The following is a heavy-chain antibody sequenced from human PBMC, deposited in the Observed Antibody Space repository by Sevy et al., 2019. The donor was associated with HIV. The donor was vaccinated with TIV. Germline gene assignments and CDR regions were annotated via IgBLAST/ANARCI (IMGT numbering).Heavy chain of an antibody. D-gene: IGHD3-10*01. Sequence: SETLSLTYIVSGGSISSDSYYWGWIRQPPGKGLEWIGSIYYTGSTYYNPSLKSRVTISSDTSKNQFSLRLSSVTAADTALYFCARPSSLYYYYAMDVWGQGTTVTVSS. CDR3: ARPSSLYYYYAMDV. V-gene: IGHV4-39*01. CDR2: IYYTGST. J-gene: IGHJ6*02. CDR1: GGSISSDSYY.